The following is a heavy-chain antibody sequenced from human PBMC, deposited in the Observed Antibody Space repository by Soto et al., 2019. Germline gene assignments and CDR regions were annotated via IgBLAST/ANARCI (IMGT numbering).Heavy chain of an antibody. CDR3: ARWWMYATRFDP. CDR2: TYHTGST. J-gene: IGHJ5*02. V-gene: IGHV4-30-2*01. D-gene: IGHD2-8*01. Sequence: QLQLQESGAGLVKPSQTLSLTCAVSGGSISSGDYSWRWIRQPPGKGLEWIGYTYHTGSTYYNPSLNRRVIISVDWSKNQFALKLSSVPAADTAVYYCARWWMYATRFDPWGKGTLVTVS. CDR1: GGSISSGDYS.